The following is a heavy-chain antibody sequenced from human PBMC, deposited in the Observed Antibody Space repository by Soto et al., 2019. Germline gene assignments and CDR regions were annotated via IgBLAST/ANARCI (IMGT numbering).Heavy chain of an antibody. Sequence: GGSLRLSCAASGFTFSSYSMNWVRQAPGKGLEWVSSISSSSSYIYYADSVKGRFTISRDNAKNSLYLQMNSLRAEDTAVYYCARDKQQLARVFDYWGQGTLVTVS. D-gene: IGHD6-13*01. CDR2: ISSSSSYI. CDR3: ARDKQQLARVFDY. J-gene: IGHJ4*02. V-gene: IGHV3-21*01. CDR1: GFTFSSYS.